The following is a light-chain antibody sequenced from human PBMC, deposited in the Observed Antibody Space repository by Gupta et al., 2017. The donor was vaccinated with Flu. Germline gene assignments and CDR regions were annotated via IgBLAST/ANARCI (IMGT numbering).Light chain of an antibody. J-gene: IGKJ1*01. CDR1: QSICSW. V-gene: IGKV1-5*03. CDR2: KAS. Sequence: IQMTQSPSTLSASVGDRVTITCRASQSICSWLAWYQQKPGKAPKLLIYKASSLESGVPSRFSGSGSGTEFTLTISSLQPDDFATYYCQQYNSYSRTFGQGTKVEIK. CDR3: QQYNSYSRT.